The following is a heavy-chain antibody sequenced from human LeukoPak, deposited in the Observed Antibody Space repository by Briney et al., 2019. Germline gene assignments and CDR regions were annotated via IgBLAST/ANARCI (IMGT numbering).Heavy chain of an antibody. J-gene: IGHJ4*02. V-gene: IGHV4-4*02. CDR2: INHSGST. Sequence: PSGTLSLTCAVSGGSISSNNWWGWVRQPPGKGLEWIGEINHSGSTNYNPSLKSRVTISVDTSKNQFSLKLSSVTAADTAVYYCARGSYSGSYYWDWGQGTLVTVSS. CDR1: GGSISSNNW. CDR3: ARGSYSGSYYWD. D-gene: IGHD1-26*01.